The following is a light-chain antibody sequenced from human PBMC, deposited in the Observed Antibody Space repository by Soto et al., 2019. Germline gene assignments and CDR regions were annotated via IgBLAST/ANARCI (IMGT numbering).Light chain of an antibody. CDR1: SSNIGTNY. CDR2: SND. CDR3: AAWDDCLSCPL. Sequence: QSVLTQSPSTSGTPGQGAIISCSGTSSNIGTNYVYWYQQLPGTAPKVLIYSNDKRPSGGPNRFSGSKSGTSASLAISGLRSEDEADYYCAAWDDCLSCPLFGGGTKVTVL. J-gene: IGLJ2*01. V-gene: IGLV1-47*01.